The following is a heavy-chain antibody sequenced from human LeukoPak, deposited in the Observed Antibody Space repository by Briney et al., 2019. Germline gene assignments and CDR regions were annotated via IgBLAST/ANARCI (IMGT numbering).Heavy chain of an antibody. Sequence: SVKVSCKASGGTFSSYAISWVRQAPGQGLEWMGRIIPILGIANYAQKFQGRVTITADKSTSTAYMELSSLRSEDTAVYYCARVPDYYDSSGIFDYWGQGTLVTVSS. D-gene: IGHD3-22*01. J-gene: IGHJ4*02. CDR3: ARVPDYYDSSGIFDY. CDR2: IIPILGIA. V-gene: IGHV1-69*04. CDR1: GGTFSSYA.